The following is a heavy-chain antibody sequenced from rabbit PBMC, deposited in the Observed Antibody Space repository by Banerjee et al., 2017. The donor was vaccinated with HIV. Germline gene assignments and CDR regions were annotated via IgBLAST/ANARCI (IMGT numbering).Heavy chain of an antibody. V-gene: IGHV1S45*01. J-gene: IGHJ4*01. CDR2: IYTGSGST. Sequence: QEQLEESGGGLVQPEGSLTLTCTASGFSFSSSYCMCWVRQAPGKGLEWIACIYTGSGSTYYASWAKGRFTISKTSSTTVTLQMTSLTAADTATYFCARDYINGYSDYVFNLWGPGTLVTV. D-gene: IGHD6-1*01. CDR1: GFSFSSSYC. CDR3: ARDYINGYSDYVFNL.